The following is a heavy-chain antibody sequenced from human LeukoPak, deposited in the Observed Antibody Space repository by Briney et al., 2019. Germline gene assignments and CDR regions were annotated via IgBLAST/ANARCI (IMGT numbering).Heavy chain of an antibody. CDR2: IYYSGST. CDR1: GGSISSGGYF. V-gene: IGHV4-31*03. Sequence: PSQTLSLTCTVSGGSISSGGYFWSWIRQHPGKGLEWIGYIYYSGSTYYNPSLKSRVTISVDTSKNQFSLKLRSVTAADTAVYYCARSREGEHDYWGQGTLVTVSS. D-gene: IGHD1-26*01. J-gene: IGHJ4*02. CDR3: ARSREGEHDY.